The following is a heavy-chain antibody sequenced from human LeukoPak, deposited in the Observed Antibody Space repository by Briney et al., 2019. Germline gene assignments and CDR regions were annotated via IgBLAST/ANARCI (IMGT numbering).Heavy chain of an antibody. V-gene: IGHV3-23*01. D-gene: IGHD6-13*01. CDR2: ISGSGGST. Sequence: GGSLRLSCTASGFTFSSYAMSWVRQAPGKGLEWVSAISGSGGSTYYADSVKGRFTISRDNSKNTLYLQMNSLRAEDTAVYYCAKDGRSIAAAGNFDYWGQGTLVTVSS. CDR1: GFTFSSYA. CDR3: AKDGRSIAAAGNFDY. J-gene: IGHJ4*02.